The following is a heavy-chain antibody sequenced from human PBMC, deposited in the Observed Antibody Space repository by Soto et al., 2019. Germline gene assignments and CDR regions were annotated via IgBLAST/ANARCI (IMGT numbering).Heavy chain of an antibody. J-gene: IGHJ4*02. D-gene: IGHD3-10*01. CDR3: ARLKYGSGPSNSDY. V-gene: IGHV1-69*13. CDR1: GGTFSSYA. CDR2: IIPIFGTA. Sequence: SVKVSCKASGGTFSSYAISWVRQAPGQGLEWMGGIIPIFGTADYAQKFQGRVTITADESTSTAYMELSSLRSEDTAVYYCARLKYGSGPSNSDYWGQGTLVTVSS.